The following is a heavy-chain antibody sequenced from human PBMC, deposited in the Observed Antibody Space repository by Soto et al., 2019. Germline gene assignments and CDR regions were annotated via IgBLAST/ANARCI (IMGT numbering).Heavy chain of an antibody. CDR1: GGTFSSYA. Sequence: SVKVSCKASGGTFSSYAISWVRQAPGQGLEWMGGIIPIFGTANYAQKFQGRVTITADESTSTAYMELSSLRSEDTAVYYCARDHKQWLVLDYWGQGTLVTVSS. V-gene: IGHV1-69*13. CDR3: ARDHKQWLVLDY. J-gene: IGHJ4*02. CDR2: IIPIFGTA. D-gene: IGHD6-19*01.